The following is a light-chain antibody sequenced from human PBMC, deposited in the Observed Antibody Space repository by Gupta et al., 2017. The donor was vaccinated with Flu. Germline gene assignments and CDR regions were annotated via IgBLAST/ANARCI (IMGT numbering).Light chain of an antibody. J-gene: IGLJ2*01. CDR1: SSNIGDGF. CDR3: CASGNNRSGCGL. CDR2: YNY. Sequence: QSMLTQPPSVSAAAGQTVTISCSGTSSNIGDGFVAWDHKFPAKDPPVLIVYNYKRASGTPDRCSSATNCASASPLTNSRHNGDAADDYCCASGNNRSGCGLVGGGTTLTVL. V-gene: IGLV1-51*01.